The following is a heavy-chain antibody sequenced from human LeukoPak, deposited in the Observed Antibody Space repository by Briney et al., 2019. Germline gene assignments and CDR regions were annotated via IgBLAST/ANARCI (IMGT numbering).Heavy chain of an antibody. J-gene: IGHJ4*02. CDR1: GYTFTGYY. V-gene: IGHV1-2*02. Sequence: GASVKVSCKASGYTFTGYYMHWVRQAPGQGLEWMGWINPNSGGTNYAQKFQGRVTMTRDTSTSTVYMELSSLRSEDTAVYYCARVSRTIFGVVIFDYWGQGTLVTVSS. D-gene: IGHD3-3*01. CDR2: INPNSGGT. CDR3: ARVSRTIFGVVIFDY.